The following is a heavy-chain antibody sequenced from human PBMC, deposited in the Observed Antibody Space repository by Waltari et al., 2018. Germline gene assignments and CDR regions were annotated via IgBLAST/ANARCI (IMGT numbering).Heavy chain of an antibody. CDR3: ARNRYSSSWSPYYFDY. V-gene: IGHV4-4*02. D-gene: IGHD6-13*01. CDR2: IYHSGST. Sequence: QVQLQESGPGLVKPSGTLSLTCAVSGGSISSSNWWSWVRQPPGKGLEWSGEIYHSGSTNYNPSLKSRVTISVDKSKNQFSRKLSSVTAADTAVYYCARNRYSSSWSPYYFDYWGQGTLVTVSS. CDR1: GGSISSSNW. J-gene: IGHJ4*02.